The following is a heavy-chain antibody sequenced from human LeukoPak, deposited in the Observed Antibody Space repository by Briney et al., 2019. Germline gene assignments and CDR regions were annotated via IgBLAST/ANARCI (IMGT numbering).Heavy chain of an antibody. CDR3: ARGPPKVVTATVDY. D-gene: IGHD2-21*02. CDR2: INPNSGGT. V-gene: IGHV1-2*02. Sequence: ASVKVSCKASGYTFTGYYMHWVRQAPGQGLEWMGWINPNSGGTNYAQKFQGRVTMTRDTSISTAYMELSRLRSDDTAVHYCARGPPKVVTATVDYWGQGTLVTVSS. CDR1: GYTFTGYY. J-gene: IGHJ4*02.